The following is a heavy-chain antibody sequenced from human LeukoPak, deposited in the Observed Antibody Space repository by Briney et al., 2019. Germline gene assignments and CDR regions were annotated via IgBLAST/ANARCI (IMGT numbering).Heavy chain of an antibody. Sequence: GGSLRLSCAASGFTVSSNYMSWVRQAPGKGLEWVSVIYSGGSTYYADSVKGRFTISRDNSKNTLYLQMNSLRAEDTAVYYCARELRSHYYYYGMDVWGPGTTVTVSS. V-gene: IGHV3-53*01. CDR3: ARELRSHYYYYGMDV. CDR1: GFTVSSNY. CDR2: IYSGGST. D-gene: IGHD2/OR15-2a*01. J-gene: IGHJ6*02.